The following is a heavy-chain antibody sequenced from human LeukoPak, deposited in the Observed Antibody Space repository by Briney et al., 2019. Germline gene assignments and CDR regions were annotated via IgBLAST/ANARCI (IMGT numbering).Heavy chain of an antibody. CDR2: ISSSSSYI. J-gene: IGHJ4*02. D-gene: IGHD3-22*01. CDR1: GFTFSLYA. Sequence: GGSLRLSCSASGFTFSLYAMHWVRQAPGKGLEWVSSISSSSSYIYYADSVKGRFIISRDNARNSLYLQMNSLRDEDTAVYYCARDGYPGGDYWGQGTLVTVSS. V-gene: IGHV3-21*01. CDR3: ARDGYPGGDY.